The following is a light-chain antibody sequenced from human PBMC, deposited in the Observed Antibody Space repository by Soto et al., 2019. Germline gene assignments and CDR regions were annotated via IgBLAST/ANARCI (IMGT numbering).Light chain of an antibody. V-gene: IGKV1-39*01. CDR1: QSISIY. J-gene: IGKJ4*01. CDR3: QPSYSTPLT. Sequence: DIQMTQSPSSLSASVGDRVTITCRASQSISIYLNWYQQKPGEAPKLLIYAASSLQSGVPSRFSGSGSGTDFTLTISSLQPEDFATYYCQPSYSTPLTFGGGTKVEIK. CDR2: AAS.